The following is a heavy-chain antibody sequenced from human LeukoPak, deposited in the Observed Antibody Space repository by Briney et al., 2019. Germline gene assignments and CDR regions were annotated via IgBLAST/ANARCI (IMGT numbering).Heavy chain of an antibody. V-gene: IGHV4-34*01. CDR3: VRHGGYFFDL. Sequence: SETLSLTCAVYGGSFSGYYWSWVRQPPGKGLEWIGEIYHSGSANYNPSLKGRVTMSVDKSKNQFSLNLSSVTAADTAVYYCVRHGGYFFDLWGRGTLVTVSS. CDR1: GGSFSGYY. J-gene: IGHJ2*01. CDR2: IYHSGSA. D-gene: IGHD1-26*01.